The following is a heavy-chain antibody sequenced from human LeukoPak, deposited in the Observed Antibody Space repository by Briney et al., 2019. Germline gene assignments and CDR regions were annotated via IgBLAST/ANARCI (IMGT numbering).Heavy chain of an antibody. J-gene: IGHJ4*02. CDR1: GGTFSSYA. Sequence: ASVKVSCKASGGTFSSYAISWVRQAPGQGLEWMGRIIPILGIANYAQKFQGRVTITADKSTSTAYMELSSLRSEDTAVYYCAREIGTSYDILTGYYNGIDYWGQGTLVTVSS. CDR2: IIPILGIA. CDR3: AREIGTSYDILTGYYNGIDY. D-gene: IGHD3-9*01. V-gene: IGHV1-69*04.